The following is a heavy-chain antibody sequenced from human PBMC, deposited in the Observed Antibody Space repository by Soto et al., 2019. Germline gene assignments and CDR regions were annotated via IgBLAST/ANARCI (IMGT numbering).Heavy chain of an antibody. CDR1: GYTFTSYD. Sequence: QVQLVQSGAEVKKPGASVKVSCKASGYTFTSYDINWVRQATGQGLEWMGWMNPNSGNIGYAQKFQGRVTMTRNTTISTANMELSGLRSECTAVYYCARGIAAAGRIDYWGQGTLVTVSS. V-gene: IGHV1-8*01. J-gene: IGHJ4*02. CDR3: ARGIAAAGRIDY. D-gene: IGHD6-13*01. CDR2: MNPNSGNI.